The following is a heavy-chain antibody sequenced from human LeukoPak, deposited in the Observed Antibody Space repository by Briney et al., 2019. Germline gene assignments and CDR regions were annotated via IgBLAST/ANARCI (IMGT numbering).Heavy chain of an antibody. CDR3: AKIGRAAAGSYYYYYMDV. V-gene: IGHV3-30*18. D-gene: IGHD6-13*01. CDR2: ISYDGSNK. Sequence: PGGSLRLSCAASGFTFSSYGMHWVRQAPGKGLEWVALISYDGSNKYYADSVKGRFTISRDNSKNTLYLQMNSLRAEDTAVYYCAKIGRAAAGSYYYYYMDVWGKGTTVTISS. J-gene: IGHJ6*03. CDR1: GFTFSSYG.